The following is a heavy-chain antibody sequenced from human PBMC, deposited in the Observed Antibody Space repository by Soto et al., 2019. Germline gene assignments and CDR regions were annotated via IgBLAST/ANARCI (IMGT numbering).Heavy chain of an antibody. CDR1: GGSISSGGYS. CDR2: TYYSGNT. Sequence: PSETLSLTCAVSGGSISSGGYSWSWIRQPPGKGLEWIGYTYYSGNTYYNPSLKSRVTISVDGSQNQFSLELRSVTAADTAVYFCASALNSGDPFDYWAQGTLVPVSP. V-gene: IGHV4-30-2*01. J-gene: IGHJ4*02. D-gene: IGHD4-17*01. CDR3: ASALNSGDPFDY.